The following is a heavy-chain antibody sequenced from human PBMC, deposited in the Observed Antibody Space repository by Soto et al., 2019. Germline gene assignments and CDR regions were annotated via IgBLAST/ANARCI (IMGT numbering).Heavy chain of an antibody. CDR2: ISYDGSNK. J-gene: IGHJ6*02. CDR3: AVRGYSYGSRGDYYSGMDV. V-gene: IGHV3-30*03. D-gene: IGHD5-18*01. Sequence: QVQLVESGGGVVQPGRSLRLSCAASGFTFSSYGMHWVRQAPGKGLEWVAVISYDGSNKYYADSVKGRFTISRDNSKNTLYLQMNSLRAEDTAVYYCAVRGYSYGSRGDYYSGMDVWGQGTTVTVSS. CDR1: GFTFSSYG.